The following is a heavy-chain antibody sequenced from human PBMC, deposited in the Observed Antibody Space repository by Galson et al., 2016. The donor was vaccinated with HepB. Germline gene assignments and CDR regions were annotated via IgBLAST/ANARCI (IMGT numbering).Heavy chain of an antibody. CDR1: GFTFSTYS. D-gene: IGHD5-18*01. J-gene: IGHJ6*02. CDR3: ASALGIHDYYGMDV. Sequence: SLRLSCAASGFTFSTYSMNWVRQAPGKGLEWVSYISRSISTVHYADSVKGRFTISRDNAKNSLYLQMNSLRDEDTAVYYCASALGIHDYYGMDVWGQGALVIVSS. V-gene: IGHV3-48*02. CDR2: ISRSISTV.